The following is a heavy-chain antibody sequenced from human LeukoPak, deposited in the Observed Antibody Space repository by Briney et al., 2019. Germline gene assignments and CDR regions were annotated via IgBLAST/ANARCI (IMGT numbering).Heavy chain of an antibody. J-gene: IGHJ6*02. Sequence: ASVKVSCKASGYTFTSYGISWVRQAPGQGLEWMGWISAYNGNTNYAQKLQGRVTMTTDTSTSTAYMELRSLRSDDTAVYYCARGVAGGGYYYGTDVWGQGTTVTVSS. V-gene: IGHV1-18*01. CDR1: GYTFTSYG. CDR3: ARGVAGGGYYYGTDV. CDR2: ISAYNGNT. D-gene: IGHD6-19*01.